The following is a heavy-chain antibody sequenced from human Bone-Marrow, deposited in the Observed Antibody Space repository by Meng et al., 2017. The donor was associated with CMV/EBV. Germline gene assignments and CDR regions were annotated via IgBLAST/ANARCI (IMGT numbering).Heavy chain of an antibody. J-gene: IGHJ6*02. CDR3: ARTHWSSTSCSNYDYYGMDV. V-gene: IGHV1-46*01. Sequence: ASAKVSSRASGYTFSSYYMHWVRHAPGQGREWVGIINPSGGSRSYAQKFQGRVTMTRDTSTSTVYMELSSLRSEDTAVYYCARTHWSSTSCSNYDYYGMDVWGQGTTVTVSS. CDR2: INPSGGSR. CDR1: GYTFSSYY. D-gene: IGHD2-2*01.